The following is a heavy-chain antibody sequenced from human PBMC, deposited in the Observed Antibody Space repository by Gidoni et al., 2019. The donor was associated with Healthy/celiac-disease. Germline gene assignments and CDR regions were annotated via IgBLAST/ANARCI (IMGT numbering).Heavy chain of an antibody. CDR1: GCSISSSSYY. D-gene: IGHD6-13*01. CDR3: ARHDVRQQAVLGFDP. J-gene: IGHJ5*02. CDR2: IYYSGST. V-gene: IGHV4-39*01. Sequence: QLQLQESGPGLVKPSETLSLTCTVSGCSISSSSYYWGWIRTPPGKGLEWIGSIYYSGSTYYNPSLKSRVTISVDTSKNQFSLKLSSVTAADTAVYYCARHDVRQQAVLGFDPWGQGTLVTVSS.